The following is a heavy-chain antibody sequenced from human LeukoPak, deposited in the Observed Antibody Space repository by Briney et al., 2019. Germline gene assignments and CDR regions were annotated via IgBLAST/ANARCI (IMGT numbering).Heavy chain of an antibody. V-gene: IGHV4-34*01. Sequence: PSETLSLTCAVYGGSFSGYYWSGIRQPPGKGLEWIGEINHSGSTNYNPSLKSRVTISVDRSKNQFSLKLSSVTAADTAVYYCARVKYDYDSSRFDPWGQGTPVTVSS. J-gene: IGHJ5*02. D-gene: IGHD3-22*01. CDR3: ARVKYDYDSSRFDP. CDR1: GGSFSGYY. CDR2: INHSGST.